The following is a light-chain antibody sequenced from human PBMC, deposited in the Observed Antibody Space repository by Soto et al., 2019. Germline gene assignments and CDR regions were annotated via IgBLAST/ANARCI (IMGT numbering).Light chain of an antibody. J-gene: IGKJ2*01. CDR2: GAS. V-gene: IGKV3-11*01. CDR1: QSVSSY. Sequence: EIVLTQSPATLSLSRVERATLSCRASQSVSSYLAWYQQKPGQAPRLLIYGASNRATGIPDRFSGSGSGTDFTLTISSLQPEDSATYFCQQANSFPVTFGQGTKVDI. CDR3: QQANSFPVT.